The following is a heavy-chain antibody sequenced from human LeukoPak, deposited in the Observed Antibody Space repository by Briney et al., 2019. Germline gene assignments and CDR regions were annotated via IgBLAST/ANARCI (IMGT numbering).Heavy chain of an antibody. D-gene: IGHD3-22*01. CDR2: IKQDGSEK. CDR1: GFTFSSYW. Sequence: GGSLRLSCAASGFTFSSYWMSWVRQAPGKGLEWVANIKQDGSEKYYVDSVKGRFTISRDNAKNSLYLQMNSLRAEDTAVYYCARRGYYYDSSGYYRDYWGQGTLVTVSS. CDR3: ARRGYYYDSSGYYRDY. J-gene: IGHJ4*02. V-gene: IGHV3-7*01.